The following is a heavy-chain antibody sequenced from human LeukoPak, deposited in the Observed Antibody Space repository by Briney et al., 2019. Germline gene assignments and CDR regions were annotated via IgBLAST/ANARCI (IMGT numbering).Heavy chain of an antibody. CDR3: ARVTGYTIEDYFDY. J-gene: IGHJ4*02. V-gene: IGHV4-59*01. Sequence: SETLSLTCTVSGGSISSYYWSWIRHPPGKELEWIGYIYYSGSTNYNPSLKSRVTISVKTSKNQFSLKLRSVTAADTAVYYCARVTGYTIEDYFDYWGQGTLVTVSS. CDR2: IYYSGST. CDR1: GGSISSYY. D-gene: IGHD3-9*01.